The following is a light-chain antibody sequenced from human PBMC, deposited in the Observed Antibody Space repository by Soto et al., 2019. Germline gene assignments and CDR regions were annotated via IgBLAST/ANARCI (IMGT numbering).Light chain of an antibody. CDR2: DAS. J-gene: IGKJ4*01. CDR1: QSVSSS. Sequence: EIVLTQSPATLSLSPGDRATLSCRAGQSVSSSLAWYQHRPGQAPRLLIYDASNRATGVPARFSGSGSGTVFTLAISSLGPEDFAVYYCQHRSDGPLTFGGGTKAEIK. CDR3: QHRSDGPLT. V-gene: IGKV3-11*01.